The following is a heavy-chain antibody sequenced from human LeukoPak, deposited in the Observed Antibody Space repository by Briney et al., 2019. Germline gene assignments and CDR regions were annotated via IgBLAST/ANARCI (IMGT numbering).Heavy chain of an antibody. Sequence: SETLSLTCTVSGGSISSYYWNWIRQPAGKGLEWIGYIYYSGSTNYNPSLKSRVTMSVDTSKNQFSLKLSSLTAADTAVYYCARSVGATLPFDYWGQGTLVTFSS. CDR1: GGSISSYY. D-gene: IGHD1-26*01. V-gene: IGHV4-59*12. J-gene: IGHJ4*02. CDR3: ARSVGATLPFDY. CDR2: IYYSGST.